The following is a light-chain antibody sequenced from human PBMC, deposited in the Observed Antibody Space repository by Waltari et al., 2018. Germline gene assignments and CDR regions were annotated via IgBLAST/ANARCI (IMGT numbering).Light chain of an antibody. Sequence: EIVLTQSPDTLSLSPGERANLSCRASQSVSSTYLAWYQQKPGQAPRLLIYGASSRATGIPDRFSGSGSGTDFTLTISRLEPEDFAVYYCQQYGSSPGTFGLGTTVEIK. CDR2: GAS. CDR3: QQYGSSPGT. V-gene: IGKV3-20*01. J-gene: IGKJ1*01. CDR1: QSVSSTY.